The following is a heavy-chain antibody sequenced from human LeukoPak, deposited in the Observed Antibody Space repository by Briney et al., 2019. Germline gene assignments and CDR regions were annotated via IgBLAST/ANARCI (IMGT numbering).Heavy chain of an antibody. CDR2: ISYDGSNK. CDR3: AKEEGIVGATGLHDAFDI. J-gene: IGHJ3*02. Sequence: GGSLRLSCAASGFTFSSYGMHWVRQAPGKGLEWVAVISYDGSNKYYADSVKGRFTISRDNSKNTLYLQMNSLRAEDTAVYYCAKEEGIVGATGLHDAFDIWGQGTMVTVSS. CDR1: GFTFSSYG. D-gene: IGHD1-26*01. V-gene: IGHV3-30*18.